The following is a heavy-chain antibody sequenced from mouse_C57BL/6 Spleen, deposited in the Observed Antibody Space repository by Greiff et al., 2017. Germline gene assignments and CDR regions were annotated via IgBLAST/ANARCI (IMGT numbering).Heavy chain of an antibody. D-gene: IGHD2-3*01. CDR2: IDPSDSYT. CDR1: GYTFTSYW. J-gene: IGHJ2*01. CDR3: ARERQYDPLDY. Sequence: QVQLQQPGAELVRPGTSVKLSCKASGYTFTSYWMHWVKQRPGQGLEWIGVIDPSDSYTNYNQKFKGKATLTVDTSSSTAYMQLSSLTSEDSAVYYCARERQYDPLDYWGQGTTLTVSS. V-gene: IGHV1-59*01.